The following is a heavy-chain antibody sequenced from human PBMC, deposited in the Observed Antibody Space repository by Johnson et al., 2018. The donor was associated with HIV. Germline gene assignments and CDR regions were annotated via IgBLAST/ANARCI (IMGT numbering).Heavy chain of an antibody. D-gene: IGHD2-15*01. CDR2: IWYDGSNK. Sequence: QEQLVESGGGVVQPGRSLRLSCAASGFTFSSYGMHWVRQAPGKGLEWVAVIWYDGSNKYYADSVKGRFTISRDNSKNTLYLQMNSLRAEDTAVYYCARACSGGSCYEEKSPDAFDIWGQGTMVTVSS. CDR3: ARACSGGSCYEEKSPDAFDI. J-gene: IGHJ3*02. CDR1: GFTFSSYG. V-gene: IGHV3-33*01.